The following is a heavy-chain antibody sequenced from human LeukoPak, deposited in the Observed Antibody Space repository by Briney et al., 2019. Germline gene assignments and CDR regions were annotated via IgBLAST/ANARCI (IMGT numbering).Heavy chain of an antibody. CDR1: GYSISSGYY. V-gene: IGHV4-38-2*02. D-gene: IGHD6-19*01. J-gene: IGHJ3*02. CDR2: IYHSGST. CDR3: ARDQGSVAGDAFDI. Sequence: PSETLSLTCTVSGYSISSGYYWGWIRQPPGKGLEWIGTIYHSGSTYYNPSLRSRGTISVDTSKNQFSLKLTSVTAADTAVYYCARDQGSVAGDAFDIWGQGTMVTVSS.